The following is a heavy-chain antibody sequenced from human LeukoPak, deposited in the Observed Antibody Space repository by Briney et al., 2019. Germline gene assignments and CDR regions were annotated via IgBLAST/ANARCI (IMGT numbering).Heavy chain of an antibody. Sequence: GGSLRLSCAASGFTVSSNYMSWVPQAPGKGLEWVSTISGSGGSTYYADSVKGRFTIPRDNSKNTLYLQMNSLRAEDTAVYYCAKGGVWGGGILDSWGQGTLVTVSS. V-gene: IGHV3-23*01. CDR2: ISGSGGST. D-gene: IGHD3-16*01. CDR3: AKGGVWGGGILDS. CDR1: GFTVSSNY. J-gene: IGHJ4*02.